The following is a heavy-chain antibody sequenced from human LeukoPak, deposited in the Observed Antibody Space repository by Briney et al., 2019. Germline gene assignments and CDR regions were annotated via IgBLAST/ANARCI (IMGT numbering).Heavy chain of an antibody. Sequence: ASVKVSCKASGYTFTSYYMHWVRQAPGQGLEWMGWINPNSGGTNYAQKFQGRVTMTRDTSISTAYMELSRLRSDDTAVYYCATDIVVVPAASNGYWGQGTLVTVSS. V-gene: IGHV1-2*02. CDR3: ATDIVVVPAASNGY. J-gene: IGHJ4*02. D-gene: IGHD2-2*01. CDR2: INPNSGGT. CDR1: GYTFTSYY.